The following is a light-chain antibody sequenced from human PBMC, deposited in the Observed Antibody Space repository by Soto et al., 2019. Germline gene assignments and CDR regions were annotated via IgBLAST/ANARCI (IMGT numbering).Light chain of an antibody. Sequence: PISPPDSYLSASLEVRVTITWRASQSISSYLNWYQQKPGTAPKLMIYAASSLQSGVPSRLSGSGSGTDFTLTISRLQPEDFATYYCQQSYSTPITFGQGTRLEIK. J-gene: IGKJ5*01. CDR1: QSISSY. CDR3: QQSYSTPIT. V-gene: IGKV1-39*01. CDR2: AAS.